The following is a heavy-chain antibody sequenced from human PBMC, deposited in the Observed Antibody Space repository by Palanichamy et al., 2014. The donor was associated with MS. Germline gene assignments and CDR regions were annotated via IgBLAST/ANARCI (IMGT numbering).Heavy chain of an antibody. D-gene: IGHD5-12*01. CDR1: GFIFSSFA. J-gene: IGHJ4*02. Sequence: QVQLVEVWGRRGPAWRSLRLSCEASGFIFSSFAMHWVRQAPGKGLEWVAVISYGGSNRNYTDFVKGRFAISIDNSKNTLYLQMNSLRAEDTAVYYCARSYDPGPFDYWGQGTLVTVSS. V-gene: IGHV3-30*09. CDR2: ISYGGSNR. CDR3: ARSYDPGPFDY.